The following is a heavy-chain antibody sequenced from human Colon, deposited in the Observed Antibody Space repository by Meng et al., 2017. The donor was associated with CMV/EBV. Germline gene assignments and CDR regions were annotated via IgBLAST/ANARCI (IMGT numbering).Heavy chain of an antibody. CDR1: GFTFDDYA. Sequence: GESLKISCAASGFTFDDYAMHWVRQAPGKGLEWVSGISSNSDTIVYADSVKGRFTISRDNARNSLYLEMNSLRAEDMALYYCAKGAYSSSWYRFDYWGQGTLVTVSS. D-gene: IGHD6-13*01. CDR3: AKGAYSSSWYRFDY. J-gene: IGHJ4*02. CDR2: ISSNSDTI. V-gene: IGHV3-9*03.